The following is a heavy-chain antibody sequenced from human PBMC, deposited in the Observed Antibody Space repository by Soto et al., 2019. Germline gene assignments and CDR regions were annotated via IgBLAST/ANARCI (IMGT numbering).Heavy chain of an antibody. CDR2: ISQNGDS. J-gene: IGHJ4*02. V-gene: IGHV4-38-2*01. CDR3: ARVHSSGYGVDY. D-gene: IGHD6-19*01. CDR1: SYSFGSGY. Sequence: SETLSLTCALSSYSFGSGYWAWLRQSPGKGLEWFGTISQNGDSFYNPSLRSRVAMSIDASRNQFSLELTDVTAADTALYYCARVHSSGYGVDYWGPGTLVTVSS.